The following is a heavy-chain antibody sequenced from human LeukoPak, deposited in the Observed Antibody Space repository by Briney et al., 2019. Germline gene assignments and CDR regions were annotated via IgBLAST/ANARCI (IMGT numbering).Heavy chain of an antibody. V-gene: IGHV1-24*01. CDR1: GYTLTELS. D-gene: IGHD2-21*01. CDR2: FDPEDGET. CDR3: ATGIPIATAISYYYYGMDV. J-gene: IGHJ6*02. Sequence: ASVKVSCKVSGYTLTELSMHWVRQAPGKGLEWMGGFDPEDGETIYAQKFQGRVTMTEDTSTDTAYMELSSLRSEDTAVYYCATGIPIATAISYYYYGMDVWGQGTTVTVSS.